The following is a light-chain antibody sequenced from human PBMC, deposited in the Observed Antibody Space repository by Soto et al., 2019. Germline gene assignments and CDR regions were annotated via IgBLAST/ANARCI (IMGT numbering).Light chain of an antibody. CDR1: KLGYKY. V-gene: IGLV3-1*01. CDR3: QAWDSSTPVV. CDR2: QNS. J-gene: IGLJ2*01. Sequence: SYELTQPPSVSVSPGQTASITCSGDKLGYKYACWYQQRPGQSPVLVIYQNSKRPSGIPERFSGSNSGNTATLTISGTQAMDEADYYCQAWDSSTPVVFGGGTKVTVL.